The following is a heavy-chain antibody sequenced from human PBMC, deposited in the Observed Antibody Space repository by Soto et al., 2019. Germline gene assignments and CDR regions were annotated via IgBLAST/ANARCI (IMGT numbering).Heavy chain of an antibody. V-gene: IGHV2-70*11. CDR1: GFSLSTSGMC. Sequence: SGPKLVNPTQTLTLTCTFSGFSLSTSGMCVSWIRQPPGKALEWLARIDWDDDKYYSTSLKTRLTISKDTSKNQVVLTMTNMDPVDTATYYCARTSRPAGYCSGGSCYPTSYYYYYYMDVWGKGTTVTVSS. J-gene: IGHJ6*03. D-gene: IGHD2-15*01. CDR2: IDWDDDK. CDR3: ARTSRPAGYCSGGSCYPTSYYYYYYMDV.